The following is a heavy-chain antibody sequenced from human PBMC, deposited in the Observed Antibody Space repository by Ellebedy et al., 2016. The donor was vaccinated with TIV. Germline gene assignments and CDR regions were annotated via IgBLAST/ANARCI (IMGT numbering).Heavy chain of an antibody. V-gene: IGHV1-69*13. D-gene: IGHD4-11*01. J-gene: IGHJ5*02. CDR2: ILPISPTP. Sequence: ASVKVSCKASGGTFTTYTVTWVRQAPGQGLEWVGGILPISPTPNYAQKFQGRVTITADESANTAYMELSSLSSEDTAVYYCARGKDSGNYVGWFGPWGQGTLVTVSS. CDR3: ARGKDSGNYVGWFGP. CDR1: GGTFTTYT.